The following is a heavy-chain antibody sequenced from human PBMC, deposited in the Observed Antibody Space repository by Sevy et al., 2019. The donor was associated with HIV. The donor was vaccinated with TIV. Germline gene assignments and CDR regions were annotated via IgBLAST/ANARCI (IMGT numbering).Heavy chain of an antibody. J-gene: IGHJ4*02. CDR1: GFTFGPYA. Sequence: GGSLRLSCAASGFTFGPYAMSWFRQAPGKGLEWVAFIRGKPFGGTTEYAASVKGRFTISRDDSKSIAYLDMNSLKIDDSAIYYGAREAGVVGVVAANQFDYWGLGTLVTVSS. CDR2: IRGKPFGGTT. CDR3: AREAGVVGVVAANQFDY. V-gene: IGHV3-49*03. D-gene: IGHD2-15*01.